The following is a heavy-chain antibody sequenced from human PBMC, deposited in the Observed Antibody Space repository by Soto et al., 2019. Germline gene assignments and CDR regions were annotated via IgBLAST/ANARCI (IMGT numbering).Heavy chain of an antibody. Sequence: GGSLRLSCAASGFTFSDYYMSWIRQAPGKGLEWASYISSSSSYTNYAHSVKGRFTISRDNAKNSLYLQMNSLRAEDTAVYYCARDPRASSSWSHYFDYWGQGXLVTVSS. CDR2: ISSSSSYT. D-gene: IGHD6-13*01. V-gene: IGHV3-11*06. J-gene: IGHJ4*02. CDR1: GFTFSDYY. CDR3: ARDPRASSSWSHYFDY.